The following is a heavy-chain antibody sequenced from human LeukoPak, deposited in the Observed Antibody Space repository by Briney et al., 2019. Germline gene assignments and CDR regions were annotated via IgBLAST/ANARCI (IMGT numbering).Heavy chain of an antibody. D-gene: IGHD3-16*02. J-gene: IGHJ4*02. Sequence: GGSLRLFCAVSGLTYKTYDMKCVPEAPRKGLEYGTSITDGGGSTYYADSAKGRFTISRDKFKNTLFLQMNRLRGDDTAVYYCAKPRSFVNAYWGQGTLVTVSS. CDR2: ITDGGGST. CDR3: AKPRSFVNAY. CDR1: GLTYKTYD. V-gene: IGHV3-23*01.